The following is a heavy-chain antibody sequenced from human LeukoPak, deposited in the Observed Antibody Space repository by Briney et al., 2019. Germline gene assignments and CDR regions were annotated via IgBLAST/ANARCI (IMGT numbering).Heavy chain of an antibody. Sequence: SETLSLTCTVSGGSISPHYWSRIRQPPGKGLEWIGYIYYSGTTSYNPSLKSRVSISTDTSKNQISLWLDSVSAADTAIYYCAKGEYSNYDYWGQGTLLTVSS. CDR1: GGSISPHY. CDR2: IYYSGTT. D-gene: IGHD4-11*01. CDR3: AKGEYSNYDY. J-gene: IGHJ4*02. V-gene: IGHV4-59*11.